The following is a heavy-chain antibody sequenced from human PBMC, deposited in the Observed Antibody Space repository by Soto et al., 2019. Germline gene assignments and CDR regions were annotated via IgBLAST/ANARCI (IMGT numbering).Heavy chain of an antibody. Sequence: GGSLRLSCAASGFTFSSYGMHWVRQAPGKGLEWVAVISYDGSNKYYADSVKGRFTISRDNAKNSLYLQMNSLRAEDTAVYYCARDGSITMVRGVIISQYYYGMDVWGQGTTVTVSS. CDR1: GFTFSSYG. CDR3: ARDGSITMVRGVIISQYYYGMDV. V-gene: IGHV3-30*03. CDR2: ISYDGSNK. D-gene: IGHD3-10*01. J-gene: IGHJ6*02.